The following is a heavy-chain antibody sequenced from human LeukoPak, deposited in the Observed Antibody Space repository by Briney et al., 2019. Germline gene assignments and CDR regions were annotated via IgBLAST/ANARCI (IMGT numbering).Heavy chain of an antibody. CDR3: ARDWSHRCFDY. V-gene: IGHV3-53*01. CDR2: IYAGGST. J-gene: IGHJ4*02. D-gene: IGHD3-3*01. CDR1: GFTVSSNY. Sequence: GGSLRLSCAASGFTVSSNYMSWVRQAPGKGLEWVSVIYAGGSTYYADSVKGRFTISRDDSKNTLYLQMNSLRAEDTAVYYCARDWSHRCFDYWGQGTLVTVSS.